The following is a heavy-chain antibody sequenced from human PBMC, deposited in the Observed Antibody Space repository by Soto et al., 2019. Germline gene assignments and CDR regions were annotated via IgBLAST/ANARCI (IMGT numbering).Heavy chain of an antibody. D-gene: IGHD6-13*01. CDR2: IIPIFGTA. CDR1: GGTFSSYA. J-gene: IGHJ4*02. Sequence: SVKVSCKASGGTFSSYAISWVRQAPGQGLEWMGGIIPIFGTANYAQKFQGRVTIIADKSTSTAYMELSSLRSEDTAVYYCARQSSSWYGGFDYWGQGTLVTVSS. CDR3: ARQSSSWYGGFDY. V-gene: IGHV1-69*06.